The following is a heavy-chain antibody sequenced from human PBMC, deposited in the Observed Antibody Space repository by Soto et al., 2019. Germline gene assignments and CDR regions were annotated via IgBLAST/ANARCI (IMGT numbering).Heavy chain of an antibody. J-gene: IGHJ4*02. Sequence: QVQLVQSGAEVKKPGSSVKVSCKASGGTFSSYAISWVRQAPGQGLEWMGGIIPIFGTANYAQKFQGRVTMTADEATSTAYRGLRSLRSEDTAVYYCAREWGGYYGSGSYRGDYWGQGTLVTVSS. CDR1: GGTFSSYA. CDR2: IIPIFGTA. CDR3: AREWGGYYGSGSYRGDY. D-gene: IGHD3-10*01. V-gene: IGHV1-69*01.